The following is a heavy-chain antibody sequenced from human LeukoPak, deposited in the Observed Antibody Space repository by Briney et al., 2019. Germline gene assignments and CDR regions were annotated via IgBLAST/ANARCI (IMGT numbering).Heavy chain of an antibody. V-gene: IGHV4-34*01. CDR3: ARSYYDILTGRWDYFDY. J-gene: IGHJ4*02. Sequence: PSETLSLTCAVYGGSFSGYYWSWIRQPPGKGLEWIGEINHSGSTNYNPSLKSRVTISVDTSKNQFSLKLSSVTAADTAVYYCARSYYDILTGRWDYFDYWGQGTLVTVSS. CDR1: GGSFSGYY. D-gene: IGHD3-9*01. CDR2: INHSGST.